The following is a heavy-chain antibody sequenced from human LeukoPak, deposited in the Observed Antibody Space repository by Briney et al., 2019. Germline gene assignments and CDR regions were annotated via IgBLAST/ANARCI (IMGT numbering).Heavy chain of an antibody. D-gene: IGHD3-22*01. Sequence: ASVKVSCKGSGYTFTSDGISWGRQGPGEGGERMGWIRTYNRNTNYAQKLQGTVTMTRDTSTSTAYMELRSLRSDDTAVYYCARGGDSSGLNRFAYWGQGTLVSVSS. CDR1: GYTFTSDG. V-gene: IGHV1-18*01. CDR2: IRTYNRNT. J-gene: IGHJ4*02. CDR3: ARGGDSSGLNRFAY.